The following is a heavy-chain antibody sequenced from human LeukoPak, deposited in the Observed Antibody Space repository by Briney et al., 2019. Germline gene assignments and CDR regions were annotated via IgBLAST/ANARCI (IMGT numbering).Heavy chain of an antibody. D-gene: IGHD6-6*01. CDR2: ISAYNGNT. J-gene: IGHJ4*02. CDR1: GYTFTSYG. CDR3: ARIERPYSSSPDLHFDY. Sequence: ASVKVSCKASGYTFTSYGISWVRQAPGQGLEWMGCISAYNGNTNYAQKLQGRVTMTTDTSTSTAYMELRSLRSDDTAVYYCARIERPYSSSPDLHFDYWGQGTLVTVSS. V-gene: IGHV1-18*01.